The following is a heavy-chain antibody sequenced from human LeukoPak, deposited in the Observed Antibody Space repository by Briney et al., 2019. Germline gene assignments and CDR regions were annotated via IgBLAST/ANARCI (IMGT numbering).Heavy chain of an antibody. Sequence: PGGSLRLSCAASGFTFSSYAMHWVRQAPGKGLEYVSAISSNGGSTYYANSVKGRFTISRDNSKNTLYLQMNSLRAEDTAVYYCASSGSVTDAFDIWGQGTMVTVSS. CDR2: ISSNGGST. CDR1: GFTFSSYA. D-gene: IGHD1-26*01. CDR3: ASSGSVTDAFDI. J-gene: IGHJ3*02. V-gene: IGHV3-64*01.